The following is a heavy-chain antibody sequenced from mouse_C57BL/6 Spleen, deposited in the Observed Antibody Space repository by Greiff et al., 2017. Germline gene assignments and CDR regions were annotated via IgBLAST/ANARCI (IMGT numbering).Heavy chain of an antibody. D-gene: IGHD2-4*01. V-gene: IGHV1-69*01. Sequence: QVQLQQSGAELVMPGASVKLSCKASGYTFTSYWMHWVKQRPGQGLEWIGEIDPSDSYTNYNQKFKGKSTLTVDKSSSTAYMQLSSLTSEDSAVYYCARGDDYDDSWYFDVWGTGTTVTVSS. CDR1: GYTFTSYW. J-gene: IGHJ1*03. CDR3: ARGDDYDDSWYFDV. CDR2: IDPSDSYT.